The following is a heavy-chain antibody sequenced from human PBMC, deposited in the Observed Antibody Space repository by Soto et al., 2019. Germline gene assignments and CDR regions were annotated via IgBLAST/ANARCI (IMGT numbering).Heavy chain of an antibody. D-gene: IGHD3-10*01. J-gene: IGHJ4*02. Sequence: QVQLQESGPGLVKPSQTLSLTCTVSGGSISSGGYYWSWIRQLPGKGLEWLGYIYYSGSAYYNPSLQSRVTISVDTSRNQFSLKLSSVTAADTAVYYCARFSGSRYVDCWGQGTQVTVSS. V-gene: IGHV4-31*03. CDR2: IYYSGSA. CDR3: ARFSGSRYVDC. CDR1: GGSISSGGYY.